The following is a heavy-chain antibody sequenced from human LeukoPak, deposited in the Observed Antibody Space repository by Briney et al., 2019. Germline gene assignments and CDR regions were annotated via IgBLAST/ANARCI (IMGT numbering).Heavy chain of an antibody. J-gene: IGHJ5*02. CDR1: GFSFSTYW. CDR2: IKHDGSEK. Sequence: GGSLILSCAASGFSFSTYWMSWVRQAPGKGLEWVANIKHDGSEKYYVDSVKGRFTISRDDAKNLLYLQMNSLRAEDTAVYYCAREGSYRNWFDPWGQGTLVTVSS. D-gene: IGHD1-26*01. CDR3: AREGSYRNWFDP. V-gene: IGHV3-7*05.